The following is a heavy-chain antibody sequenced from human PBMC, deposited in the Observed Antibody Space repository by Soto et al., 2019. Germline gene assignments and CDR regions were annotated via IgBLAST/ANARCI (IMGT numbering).Heavy chain of an antibody. J-gene: IGHJ4*02. D-gene: IGHD2-15*01. CDR1: GLTFSNYW. CDR3: SRDVVVGAKAFNY. Sequence: PGGALRLSCAASGLTFSNYWMTWVRQAPGKGLEWVANIKEDGSEKHYVDSVKGRFTISRDNAKNSLYLQMNSLRVEDTAVYFCSRDVVVGAKAFNYWGQGAPVPVSS. V-gene: IGHV3-7*01. CDR2: IKEDGSEK.